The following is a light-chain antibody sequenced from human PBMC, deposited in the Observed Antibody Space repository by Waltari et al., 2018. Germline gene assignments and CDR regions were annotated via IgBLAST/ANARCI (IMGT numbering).Light chain of an antibody. CDR1: QRISSW. Sequence: DIQMTQSPSTLSASVGDRVTITCRASQRISSWLAWHQQKPGKAPKLLIYKASSLESGVPSRFSGSGSGTEFTLTISSLQPDDFATYYCQQYNSYSSFGQGTKLEIK. V-gene: IGKV1-5*03. CDR2: KAS. CDR3: QQYNSYSS. J-gene: IGKJ2*01.